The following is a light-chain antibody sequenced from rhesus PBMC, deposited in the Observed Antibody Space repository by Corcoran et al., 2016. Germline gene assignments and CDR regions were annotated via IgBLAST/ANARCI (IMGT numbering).Light chain of an antibody. CDR3: QVWDLITDHDV. J-gene: IGLJ6*01. CDR2: SDT. CDR1: HIGSEA. Sequence: SYDLTKPPSVSVSPGQTARITGGGDHIGSEAVHWSQQRPPQAPVLVIYSDTDRPSGIPERFAGSKSGNTATLTISGVEAGDEADYYCQVWDLITDHDVFGSGTKLTVL. V-gene: IGLV3-44*01.